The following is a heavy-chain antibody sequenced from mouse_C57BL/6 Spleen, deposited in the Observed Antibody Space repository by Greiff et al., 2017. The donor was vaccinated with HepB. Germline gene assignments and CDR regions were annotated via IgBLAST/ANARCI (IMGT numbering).Heavy chain of an antibody. CDR1: GFTFSDYY. Sequence: EVKLVESEGGLVQPGSSMKLSCTASGFTFSDYYMAWVRQVPEKGLEWVANINYDGSSTYYLDSLKSRFIISRDNAKNILYLQMRSLKSEDTATYYCAREKDYGSSWDAMDYWGQGTSVTVSS. D-gene: IGHD1-1*01. J-gene: IGHJ4*01. CDR3: AREKDYGSSWDAMDY. V-gene: IGHV5-16*01. CDR2: INYDGSST.